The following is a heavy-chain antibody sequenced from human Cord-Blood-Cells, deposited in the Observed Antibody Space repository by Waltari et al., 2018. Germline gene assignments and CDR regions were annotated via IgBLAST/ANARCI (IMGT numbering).Heavy chain of an antibody. CDR3: ARLLGVGDAFDI. V-gene: IGHV4-39*07. CDR2: IYYSGGT. D-gene: IGHD3-3*01. J-gene: IGHJ3*02. CDR1: GGSISSSSYY. Sequence: QLQLQESGPGLVKPSETLSLTCTVSGGSISSSSYYWGWIRQPPGKGLEWIGGIYYSGGTYYNPSLKGRVTISVDTSKNQVSLKLSSVTAADTAVYYCARLLGVGDAFDIWGQGTMVTVSS.